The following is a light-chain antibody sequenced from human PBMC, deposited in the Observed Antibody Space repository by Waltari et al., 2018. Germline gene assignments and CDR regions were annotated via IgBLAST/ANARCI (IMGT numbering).Light chain of an antibody. CDR2: AAS. CDR3: QQYDKTPPT. Sequence: DIQMTQSPSSLSASLGDRVTITCRASQGISNSLAWYQEKPGKAPKLLLYAASSMPLGVPSRFSGSGSGTDYTLTISSLQPEDFATYYCQQYDKTPPTFGGGTKLQIK. CDR1: QGISNS. J-gene: IGKJ4*01. V-gene: IGKV1-NL1*01.